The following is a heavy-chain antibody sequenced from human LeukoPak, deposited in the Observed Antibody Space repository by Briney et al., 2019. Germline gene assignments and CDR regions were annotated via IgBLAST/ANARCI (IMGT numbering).Heavy chain of an antibody. CDR2: INNIGDII. CDR3: VREGLGFAHGFAY. Sequence: GRSLRLSCAASGFSFSSYEMNWVRQSPGKGLEWVSYINNIGDIIYYADSVKGRFTISRDNAKNSLYLQMNSLRAENTAVYHCVREGLGFAHGFAYWGQGALVTVSS. J-gene: IGHJ4*02. CDR1: GFSFSSYE. V-gene: IGHV3-48*03. D-gene: IGHD2-21*01.